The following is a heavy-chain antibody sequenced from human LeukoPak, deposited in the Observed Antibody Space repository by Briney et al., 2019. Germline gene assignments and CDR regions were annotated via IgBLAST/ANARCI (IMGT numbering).Heavy chain of an antibody. CDR1: GDSVSSNIAA. CDR2: TYFRSKWNI. D-gene: IGHD6-13*01. J-gene: IGHJ4*02. V-gene: IGHV6-1*01. CDR3: ARGSHRSTWF. Sequence: SQTLSLTCVISGDSVSSNIAAWSWIRQSPSRGLEWLGRTYFRSKWNIDYAVSVRGRITINPDTSKNQFTLQLNSVTPKDTAVYYCARGSHRSTWFWGQGTLVTVSS.